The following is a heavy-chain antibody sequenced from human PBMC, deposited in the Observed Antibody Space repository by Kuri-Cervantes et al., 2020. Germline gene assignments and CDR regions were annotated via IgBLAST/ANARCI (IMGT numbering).Heavy chain of an antibody. CDR1: GGSFSGYY. CDR2: IYYSGST. V-gene: IGHV4-34*01. Sequence: SQTLSLTCAVYGGSFSGYYWSWIRQPPGKGLEWIGSIYYSGSTYYNPSLKSRVTISVDTSKNQFSLKLSSVTAADTAVYYCVVAPSSISSFDIWGQGTMVTVSS. D-gene: IGHD2-15*01. J-gene: IGHJ3*02. CDR3: VVAPSSISSFDI.